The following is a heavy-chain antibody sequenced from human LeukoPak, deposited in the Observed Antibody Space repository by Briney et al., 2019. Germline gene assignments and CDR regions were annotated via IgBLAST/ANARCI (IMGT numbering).Heavy chain of an antibody. CDR3: ARGRLLWFGELGYYMDV. D-gene: IGHD3-10*01. Sequence: ASVKVSCKASGYTFTSYDINWVRQATGQGLEWMGWMNPNSGNTGYAQKFQGRVTITRNTSISTAYMELSSLRSEDTAVYYCARGRLLWFGELGYYMDVWDKGTTVTVSS. J-gene: IGHJ6*03. CDR1: GYTFTSYD. CDR2: MNPNSGNT. V-gene: IGHV1-8*03.